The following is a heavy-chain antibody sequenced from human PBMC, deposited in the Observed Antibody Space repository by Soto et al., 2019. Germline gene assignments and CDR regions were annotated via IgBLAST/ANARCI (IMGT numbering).Heavy chain of an antibody. CDR2: IYWDDDK. J-gene: IGHJ4*02. CDR3: AHRRPLYGSGSYYFDY. V-gene: IGHV2-5*02. D-gene: IGHD3-10*01. Sequence: SGPTLVKPTQTLTLTCTFSGFSLSTSGVGVGWIRQPPGKALEWLALIYWDDDKRYSPSLKSRLTITKATSKNQEVLTMTNMDPVDTATYYCAHRRPLYGSGSYYFDYWGQGTLVTVSS. CDR1: GFSLSTSGVG.